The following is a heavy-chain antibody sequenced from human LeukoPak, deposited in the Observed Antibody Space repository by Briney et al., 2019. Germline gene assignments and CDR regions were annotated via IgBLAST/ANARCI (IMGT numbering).Heavy chain of an antibody. CDR1: SGSISSTTYY. CDR2: VYHSATT. D-gene: IGHD5-24*01. Sequence: PSETLSLTCTVSSGSISSTTYYWNWIRQPPGKGLEWIGYVYHSATTSYNPSLKRPATISLDTSNYRFSLHLSSVTAADTAVYYCARGRDGFNSNPKVFFFDYWGQGTLVTVSS. CDR3: ARGRDGFNSNPKVFFFDY. V-gene: IGHV4-61*01. J-gene: IGHJ4*02.